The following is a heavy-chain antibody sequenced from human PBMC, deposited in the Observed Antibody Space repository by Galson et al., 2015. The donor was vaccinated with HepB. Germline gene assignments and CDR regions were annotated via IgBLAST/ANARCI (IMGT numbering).Heavy chain of an antibody. Sequence: SLRLSCAASGFTFSSYSMNWVRQAPGKGLEWVSSISSSSSYIYYADSVKGRFTFSRDNAKNSLYLQMNSPRAEDTAVYYCARVRIGYYFDYWGQGTLVTVSS. J-gene: IGHJ4*02. D-gene: IGHD3-16*01. V-gene: IGHV3-21*01. CDR3: ARVRIGYYFDY. CDR1: GFTFSSYS. CDR2: ISSSSSYI.